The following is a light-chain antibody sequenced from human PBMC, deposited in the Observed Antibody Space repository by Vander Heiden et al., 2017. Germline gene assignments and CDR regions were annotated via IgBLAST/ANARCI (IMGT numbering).Light chain of an antibody. CDR2: SND. Sequence: QSVLTPPPSSSRPTGPRVSISCSGSSSNIGRNTVNWYQQLAETATKLLIYSNDQRPSGVPGRFSGSKSGTSASLAISGLQSEDEADYYCAAWDDSLNVVFGGGTKLTVL. CDR3: AAWDDSLNVV. J-gene: IGLJ2*01. V-gene: IGLV1-44*01. CDR1: SSNIGRNT.